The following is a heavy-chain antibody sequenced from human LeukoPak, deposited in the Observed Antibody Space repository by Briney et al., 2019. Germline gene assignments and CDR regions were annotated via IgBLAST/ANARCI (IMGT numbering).Heavy chain of an antibody. D-gene: IGHD6-19*01. Sequence: PSETLSLTCAVYGGSFSGYYWSWIRQPPGKGLEWIGEINHSGSTNYNPSLKSRVTISVDTSKNQFSLKLNSVTAADTAVYYCARGPPIAVAGKGGHFDYWGQGTLVTVSS. J-gene: IGHJ4*02. CDR2: INHSGST. CDR1: GGSFSGYY. CDR3: ARGPPIAVAGKGGHFDY. V-gene: IGHV4-34*01.